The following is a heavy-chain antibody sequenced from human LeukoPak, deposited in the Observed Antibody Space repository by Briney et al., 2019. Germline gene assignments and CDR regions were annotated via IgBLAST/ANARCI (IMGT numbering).Heavy chain of an antibody. J-gene: IGHJ6*02. Sequence: SETLSLTCAVYGWSFSGYYWRWIRQPPGKGLEWIGEINHSGSTNYNPSLKSRVTISVDTFKNQFSLKLSSVTAADTAVYYCARGVGSGSYFYYYYYGMDVWGQGTTVTVSS. D-gene: IGHD3-10*01. CDR1: GWSFSGYY. CDR2: INHSGST. CDR3: ARGVGSGSYFYYYYYGMDV. V-gene: IGHV4-34*01.